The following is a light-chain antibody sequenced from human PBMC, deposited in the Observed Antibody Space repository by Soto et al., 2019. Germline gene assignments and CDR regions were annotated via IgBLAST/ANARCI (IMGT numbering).Light chain of an antibody. Sequence: QSALTQPASVSGSPGQSITISCTGTSSDIGVYDFVSCYQQHPAKAPKLLIYDVSYRPSGVSDRFSGSKSGNTASLTISGLQAEDEADYYCCSYTSSSTVLFGGGTKLTVL. J-gene: IGLJ2*01. CDR3: CSYTSSSTVL. V-gene: IGLV2-14*01. CDR1: SSDIGVYDF. CDR2: DVS.